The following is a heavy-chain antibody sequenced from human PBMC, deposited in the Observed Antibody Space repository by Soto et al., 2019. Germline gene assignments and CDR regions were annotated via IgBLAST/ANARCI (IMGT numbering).Heavy chain of an antibody. Sequence: QVQLVESGGGVVQPGKSLRLSCAASGFTFSHYAMHWVRQAPGKGLEWVAFMSFDERNKYYADSVKGRFTVSRDNSRNSVYLQMGSLRPEHTAMYYFARVSGNDLYYFYAVDLWGQGTTVSVSS. J-gene: IGHJ6*02. CDR1: GFTFSHYA. CDR3: ARVSGNDLYYFYAVDL. CDR2: MSFDERNK. D-gene: IGHD3-3*01. V-gene: IGHV3-30*04.